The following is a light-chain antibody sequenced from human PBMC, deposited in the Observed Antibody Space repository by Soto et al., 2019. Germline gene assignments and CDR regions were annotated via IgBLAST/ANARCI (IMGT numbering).Light chain of an antibody. CDR2: DAS. Sequence: ELVLTQSPATLSLSPGERATLSCRASQSVSSYLAWYQQKPGQAPRLLIYDASNRATGIPARFSGSGSGTDLTITTSSLEPEDFEVYYCQQRSNWPITFGQGTRLEIK. CDR3: QQRSNWPIT. CDR1: QSVSSY. J-gene: IGKJ5*01. V-gene: IGKV3-11*01.